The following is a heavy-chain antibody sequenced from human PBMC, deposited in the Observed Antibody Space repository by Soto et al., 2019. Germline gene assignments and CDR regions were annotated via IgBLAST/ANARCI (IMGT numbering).Heavy chain of an antibody. Sequence: ASVKVSCKASGYTFTSYAMHWVRQAPGQRLEWMGWINAGNGNTKYSQKFQGRVTITRDTSASTAYMELSSLRSEDTAVYYCARDRGILWWSDAFDIWGQGTMVTVSS. V-gene: IGHV1-3*01. CDR1: GYTFTSYA. CDR3: ARDRGILWWSDAFDI. D-gene: IGHD2-21*01. CDR2: INAGNGNT. J-gene: IGHJ3*02.